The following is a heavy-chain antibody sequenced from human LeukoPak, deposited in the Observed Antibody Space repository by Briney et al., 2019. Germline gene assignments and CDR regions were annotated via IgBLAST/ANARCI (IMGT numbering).Heavy chain of an antibody. D-gene: IGHD4-17*01. CDR3: IVFGDSNH. V-gene: IGHV3-53*01. Sequence: GGSLRLSCAASGLTGSHNYVSWVRQAPGKGLEWVSAIHTSGDACYADSVKGRFTISRDTSKNTLYLQINSLRVEDTAVYYCIVFGDSNHWGQGTLVTVSS. J-gene: IGHJ5*02. CDR1: GLTGSHNY. CDR2: IHTSGDA.